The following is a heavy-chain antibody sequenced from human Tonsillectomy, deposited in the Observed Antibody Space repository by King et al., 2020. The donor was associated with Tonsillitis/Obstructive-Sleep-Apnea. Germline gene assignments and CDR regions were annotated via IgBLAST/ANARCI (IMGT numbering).Heavy chain of an antibody. Sequence: QLVQSGSELKKPGASVKVSCKASGYTFTSYAMNWVRQAPGQGLEWMGWINTNTGNPTYAQGFTGRFVFSLDTSVSTAYLQISSLKAEDTAVYYCAKAASGYSSSWYLQQYIWFDPWGQGTLVTVSS. CDR3: AKAASGYSSSWYLQQYIWFDP. J-gene: IGHJ5*02. CDR2: INTNTGNP. V-gene: IGHV7-4-1*02. D-gene: IGHD6-13*01. CDR1: GYTFTSYA.